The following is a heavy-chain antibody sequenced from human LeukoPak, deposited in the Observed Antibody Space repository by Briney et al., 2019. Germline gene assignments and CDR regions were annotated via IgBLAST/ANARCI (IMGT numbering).Heavy chain of an antibody. V-gene: IGHV1-46*01. CDR2: INPSGGST. CDR3: ARVVLRALDP. D-gene: IGHD3-3*01. Sequence: GASVKVSCRASGYTFTSYYMHWVRQAPGQGLEWMGIINPSGGSTSYAQKFQGRVTMTRDMSTSTVYMELSSLRSEDTAVYYCARVVLRALDPWGQGTLVTVSS. CDR1: GYTFTSYY. J-gene: IGHJ5*02.